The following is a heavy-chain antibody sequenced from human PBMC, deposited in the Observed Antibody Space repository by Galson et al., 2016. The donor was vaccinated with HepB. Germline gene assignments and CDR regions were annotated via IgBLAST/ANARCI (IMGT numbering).Heavy chain of an antibody. D-gene: IGHD5-18*01. CDR1: GFSLTTSGMC. Sequence: PALVKPTQTLTLTCTFSGFSLTTSGMCVNWIRQPPGKALEWLALIDWEDDKYYSTSLKTRLTISKDTSKNQVVLTMTNMDAVDTATYYCARGDTRTNGGMDVWGQGTTVTVSS. CDR3: ARGDTRTNGGMDV. V-gene: IGHV2-70*01. J-gene: IGHJ6*02. CDR2: IDWEDDK.